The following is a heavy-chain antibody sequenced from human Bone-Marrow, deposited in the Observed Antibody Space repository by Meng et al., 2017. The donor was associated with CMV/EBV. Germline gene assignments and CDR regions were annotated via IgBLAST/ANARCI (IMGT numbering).Heavy chain of an antibody. CDR2: INWNGGST. CDR3: ARDDLNDYGDYVEYYYGMDV. CDR1: GFTFDDYG. Sequence: GESLKISCAASGFTFDDYGMSWVRQAPGKGLEWVSGINWNGGSTGYADSGKGRFTISRDNAKNSLYLQMNSLRAEDTALYYCARDDLNDYGDYVEYYYGMDVWGQGTTVTVSS. J-gene: IGHJ6*02. D-gene: IGHD4-17*01. V-gene: IGHV3-20*04.